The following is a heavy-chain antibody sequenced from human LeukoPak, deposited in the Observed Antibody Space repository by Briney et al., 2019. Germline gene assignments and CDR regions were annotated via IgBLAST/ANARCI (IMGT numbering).Heavy chain of an antibody. D-gene: IGHD5-18*01. V-gene: IGHV1-46*01. J-gene: IGHJ4*02. CDR1: GYTFTSYY. Sequence: ASVKVSCKAFGYTFTSYYMHWVRQAPGQGLEWMGIINPSGGSTSYAQKFQGRVTMTRDTSTSTVYMELSSLRSEDTAVYYCARVDTAMVSIDYWGQGTLVTVSS. CDR3: ARVDTAMVSIDY. CDR2: INPSGGST.